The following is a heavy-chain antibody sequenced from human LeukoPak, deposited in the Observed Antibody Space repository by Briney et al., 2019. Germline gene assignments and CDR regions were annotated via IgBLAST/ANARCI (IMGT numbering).Heavy chain of an antibody. CDR2: ISSSSSYI. D-gene: IGHD6-13*01. V-gene: IGHV3-21*01. Sequence: GGSLRLSCAASGFTFSSYSMNWVRRAPGKGLEWVSSISSSSSYIYYADSVKGRFTISRDNAKNSLYLQMNSLRAEDTAVYYCAREVRIAAAGSDYWGQGTLVTVSS. CDR3: AREVRIAAAGSDY. CDR1: GFTFSSYS. J-gene: IGHJ4*02.